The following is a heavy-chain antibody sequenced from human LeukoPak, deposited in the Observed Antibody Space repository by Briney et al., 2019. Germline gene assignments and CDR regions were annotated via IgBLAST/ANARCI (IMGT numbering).Heavy chain of an antibody. CDR2: IYYSGST. V-gene: IGHV4-61*08. J-gene: IGHJ5*02. CDR3: ARDIRGSFNWFDP. CDR1: GVSISSGGYF. Sequence: SETLSLTCTVSGVSISSGGYFWSWIRQPPGKGLEWIGYIYYSGSTNYNPSLKSRVTISVDTSKNQFSLKLSSVTAADTAVYYCARDIRGSFNWFDPWGQGTLVTVSS. D-gene: IGHD3-3*02.